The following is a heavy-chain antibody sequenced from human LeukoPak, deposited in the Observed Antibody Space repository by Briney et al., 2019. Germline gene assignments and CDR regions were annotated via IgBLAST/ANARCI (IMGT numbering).Heavy chain of an antibody. V-gene: IGHV3-7*04. D-gene: IGHD4-11*01. Sequence: GGSLRLSCAASGFTFSSYWMSWVRQAPGKGLEWVANINQDVSEENFVDSVKGRFTISRDNAKSSLFLQMISLRAEDTAVYYCARDRGYSTFDFWGQGTLVTVSS. CDR3: ARDRGYSTFDF. CDR1: GFTFSSYW. J-gene: IGHJ4*02. CDR2: INQDVSEE.